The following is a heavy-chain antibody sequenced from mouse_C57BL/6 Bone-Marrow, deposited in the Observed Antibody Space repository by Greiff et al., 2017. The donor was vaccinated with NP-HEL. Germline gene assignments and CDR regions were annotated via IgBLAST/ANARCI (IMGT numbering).Heavy chain of an antibody. Sequence: VQLQQSGAELVRPGASVKLSCTASGFNIKDDYMHWVKQRPEQGLEWIGWIDPENGDTEYASKFQGKATITADTSSNTAYLQLSSLTSEDTAVYYCTTPITTVVARWYFDVWGTGTTVTVSS. D-gene: IGHD1-1*01. V-gene: IGHV14-4*01. CDR3: TTPITTVVARWYFDV. J-gene: IGHJ1*03. CDR1: GFNIKDDY. CDR2: IDPENGDT.